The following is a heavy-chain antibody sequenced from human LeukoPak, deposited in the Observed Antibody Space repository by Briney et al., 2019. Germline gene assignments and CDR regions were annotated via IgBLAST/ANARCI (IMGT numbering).Heavy chain of an antibody. V-gene: IGHV3-23*01. D-gene: IGHD6-19*01. J-gene: IGHJ5*02. CDR3: AKSRVAVAAPRNWFDP. CDR2: ISGSGLST. CDR1: GFTVSSNY. Sequence: GGSLRPSCVVSGFTVSSNYMSWVRQAPGKGLEWVSTISGSGLSTYYADSVKGRFTISRDNSNNTLYLQMNSLRVEDTAVYYCAKSRVAVAAPRNWFDPWGQGTLVTVSS.